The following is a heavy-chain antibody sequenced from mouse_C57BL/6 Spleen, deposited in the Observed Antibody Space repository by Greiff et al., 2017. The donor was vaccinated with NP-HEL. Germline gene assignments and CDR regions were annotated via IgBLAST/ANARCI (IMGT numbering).Heavy chain of an antibody. CDR3: AKRGYYAMDY. Sequence: VKVVESGPGLVAPSQSLSITCTASGFSLTSYGVDWVRQPPGKGLEWLGVIRGGGSRNYNSALMSRLSISKDNSKSQVFIKMSSLQTDDTAMYYCAKRGYYAMDYWGQGTSVTVSS. CDR2: IRGGGSR. CDR1: GFSLTSYG. J-gene: IGHJ4*01. V-gene: IGHV2-9*01.